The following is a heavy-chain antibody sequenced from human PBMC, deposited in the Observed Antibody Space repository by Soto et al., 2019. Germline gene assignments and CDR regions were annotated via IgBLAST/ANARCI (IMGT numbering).Heavy chain of an antibody. CDR2: IYYSGST. Sequence: SVTNSLTCSVAGGYVRGNIDYWTWISQHPGKGPEWIGHIYYSGSTYYNPSLKSRVTISLDMSKNQFSLKLTSVSAADTAVYYCARGYDYDSGGYLFDYWGQGTLVPVSS. CDR3: ARGYDYDSGGYLFDY. D-gene: IGHD3-22*01. CDR1: GGYVRGNIDY. J-gene: IGHJ4*02. V-gene: IGHV4-31*03.